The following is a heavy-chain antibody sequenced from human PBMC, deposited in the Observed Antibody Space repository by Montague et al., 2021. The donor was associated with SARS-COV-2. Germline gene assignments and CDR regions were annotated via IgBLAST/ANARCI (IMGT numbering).Heavy chain of an antibody. Sequence: SLRLSCAASGFTFSSYAMSWVRQAPGKGLEWVSAISGSGCSTYYXDSVKGRFTISRDNSKNTLYVQMNSLRAEDTAVYYCAKLTTGYSYGTGDYWGQGTLVTVSS. CDR3: AKLTTGYSYGTGDY. D-gene: IGHD5-18*01. CDR1: GFTFSSYA. CDR2: ISGSGCST. V-gene: IGHV3-23*01. J-gene: IGHJ4*02.